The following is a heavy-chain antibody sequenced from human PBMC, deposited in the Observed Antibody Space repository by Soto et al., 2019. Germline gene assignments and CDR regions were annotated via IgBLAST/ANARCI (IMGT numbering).Heavy chain of an antibody. CDR2: ISGSGGST. V-gene: IGHV3-23*01. Sequence: GGSMRLSCAASGFTFYSYAMGWVRQEPGKGLEWVSAISGSGGSTYYADSVKGRFTISRDNSKNTLYLQMNSLRAEDTAVYYCAKGPSMVAATLFDYWGQGTLVTVSS. CDR3: AKGPSMVAATLFDY. D-gene: IGHD2-15*01. J-gene: IGHJ4*02. CDR1: GFTFYSYA.